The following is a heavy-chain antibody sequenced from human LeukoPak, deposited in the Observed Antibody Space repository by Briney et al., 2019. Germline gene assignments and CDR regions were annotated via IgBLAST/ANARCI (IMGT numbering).Heavy chain of an antibody. D-gene: IGHD6-13*01. J-gene: IGHJ4*02. CDR3: ARAIAAAD. V-gene: IGHV3-30*19. CDR2: ISYDGSNK. Sequence: GGSLRLSCAASGFTLSNYGMHWVRQAPGKGLEWVAVISYDGSNKYYADSVKGRFTISRDNSKNTLYLQMNSLRAEDTAVYYCARAIAAADWGQGTLVTVSP. CDR1: GFTLSNYG.